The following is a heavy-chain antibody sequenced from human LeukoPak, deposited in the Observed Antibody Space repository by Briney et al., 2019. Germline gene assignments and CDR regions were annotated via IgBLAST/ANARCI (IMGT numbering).Heavy chain of an antibody. CDR2: IGGSGTRT. CDR3: AKDSGWILFDD. Sequence: GGTLRLSCSASGFTFTAYGMNWVRQAPGKGLEWVSGIGGSGTRTYYADSVEGRFTISRDNSKNTLYLQMNSLRDEDTAVYYCAKDSGWILFDDWGQGTLVTVSS. V-gene: IGHV3-23*01. CDR1: GFTFTAYG. J-gene: IGHJ4*02. D-gene: IGHD2-2*03.